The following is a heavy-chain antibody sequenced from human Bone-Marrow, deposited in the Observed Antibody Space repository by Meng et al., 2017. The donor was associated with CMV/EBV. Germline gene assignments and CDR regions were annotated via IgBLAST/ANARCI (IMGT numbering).Heavy chain of an antibody. J-gene: IGHJ4*02. V-gene: IGHV3-43*01. Sequence: GESLKISCAASGFTFDDYTMHWVRQAPGKGLEWVSLISWDGGSTYYADSVKGRFTISRDNSKNSLYLQMNSLRTEDTALYYCAKDMEDYSLGYWGQGTLVPFSS. CDR2: ISWDGGST. CDR1: GFTFDDYT. CDR3: AKDMEDYSLGY. D-gene: IGHD4-11*01.